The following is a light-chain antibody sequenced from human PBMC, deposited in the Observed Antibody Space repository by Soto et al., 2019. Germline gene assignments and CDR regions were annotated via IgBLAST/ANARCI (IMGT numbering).Light chain of an antibody. J-gene: IGLJ1*01. CDR1: SSNIGNTY. Sequence: QSLLTQPLSVSAAPGQKVTVSCSGSSSNIGNTYVSWYQQLPGTAPKLLIYDNNKRTSGIPDRFSGSKSGTSATLGITGLQSGDEADYYCGTWDSSLSAGGVFGTGTKVTVL. CDR2: DNN. CDR3: GTWDSSLSAGGV. V-gene: IGLV1-51*01.